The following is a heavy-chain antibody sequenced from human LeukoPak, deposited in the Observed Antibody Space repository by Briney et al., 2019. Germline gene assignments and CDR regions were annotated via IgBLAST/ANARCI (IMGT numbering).Heavy chain of an antibody. CDR2: ISSSSSYI. CDR1: GFTFSSYS. J-gene: IGHJ6*02. V-gene: IGHV3-21*01. CDR3: ARVYDFWSGYYPLYYYYYGMDV. Sequence: GGSLRLSCAASGFTFSSYSMNWVRQAPGKGLEWVSSISSSSSYIYHADSVKGRFTISRDNAKNSLYLQMNSLRAEDTAVYYCARVYDFWSGYYPLYYYYYGMDVWGQGTTVTVSS. D-gene: IGHD3-3*01.